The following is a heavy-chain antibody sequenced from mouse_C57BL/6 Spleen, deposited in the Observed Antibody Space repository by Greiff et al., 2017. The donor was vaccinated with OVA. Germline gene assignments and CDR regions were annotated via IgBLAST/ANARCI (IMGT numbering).Heavy chain of an antibody. CDR3: ASEGDYGSGYFDV. V-gene: IGHV1-22*01. Sequence: VQLQQSGPELVKPGASVKMSCKASGYTFTDYNMHWVKQSHGKSLEWIGYINPNNGGTSYNQKFKGKATLTVNKSSSTAYMELRSLTSEDSAVYYCASEGDYGSGYFDVWGTGTTVTVSS. J-gene: IGHJ1*03. CDR1: GYTFTDYN. D-gene: IGHD1-1*01. CDR2: INPNNGGT.